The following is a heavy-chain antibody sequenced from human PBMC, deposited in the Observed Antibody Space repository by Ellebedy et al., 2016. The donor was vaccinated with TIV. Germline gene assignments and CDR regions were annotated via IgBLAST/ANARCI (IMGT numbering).Heavy chain of an antibody. V-gene: IGHV3-30-3*01. CDR1: GFTFSSYA. CDR2: ISYDGSNK. D-gene: IGHD3-10*01. CDR3: AAGITSEGMDV. J-gene: IGHJ6*02. Sequence: GGSLRLSCAASGFTFSSYAMHWVRQAPGKGLEWVAAISYDGSNKYYADSVKGRFTISRDNSKNTLYLQMNSLRAEDTAVYYCAAGITSEGMDVWGQGTTVTVSS.